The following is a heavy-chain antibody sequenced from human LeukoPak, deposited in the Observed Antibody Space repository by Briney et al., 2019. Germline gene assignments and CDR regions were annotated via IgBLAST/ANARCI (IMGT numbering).Heavy chain of an antibody. CDR1: GFTFSSYA. Sequence: GGSLRLSCAASGFTFSSYAMHWVRQAPGKGLEWVAVISYDGSNKYYADSVKGRFTISRDNSKNTLYLQMNSLRAEDTAVYYCARDATPDMDPTLPDYYYYGMDVWGKGTTVTVSS. J-gene: IGHJ6*04. D-gene: IGHD3-9*01. CDR3: ARDATPDMDPTLPDYYYYGMDV. CDR2: ISYDGSNK. V-gene: IGHV3-30*04.